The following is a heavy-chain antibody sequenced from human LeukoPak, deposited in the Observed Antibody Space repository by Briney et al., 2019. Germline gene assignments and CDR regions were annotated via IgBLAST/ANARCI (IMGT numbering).Heavy chain of an antibody. D-gene: IGHD3-22*01. J-gene: IGHJ3*01. CDR3: ARLLDNDISGDPDTFDV. Sequence: PSETLSLTCAVSGGSMSSHYWSWIRQPPGKGLEWIGYVYYSGKTYYNPSLQSRVTISVDTSKNHFSLKLTSVTSADTAVYSCARLLDNDISGDPDTFDVWGQGTTVIVSS. CDR2: VYYSGKT. V-gene: IGHV4-59*11. CDR1: GGSMSSHY.